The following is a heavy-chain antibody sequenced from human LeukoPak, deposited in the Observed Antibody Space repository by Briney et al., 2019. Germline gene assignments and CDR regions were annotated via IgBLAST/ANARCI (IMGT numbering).Heavy chain of an antibody. J-gene: IGHJ6*03. CDR2: ISYDGSNK. CDR3: ARDADRATYNYFYMDV. Sequence: AGSLSLSCAASGFTFSSYAMHWVRQAPGKGLEWVAVISYDGSNKKYADSLQGRFTISRDNCKNTLYLQMNSLRAEDTAVYYCARDADRATYNYFYMDVWGKGTTVTVSS. V-gene: IGHV3-30*01. CDR1: GFTFSSYA.